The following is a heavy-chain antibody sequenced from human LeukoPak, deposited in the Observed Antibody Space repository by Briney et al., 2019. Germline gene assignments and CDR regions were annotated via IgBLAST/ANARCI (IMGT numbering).Heavy chain of an antibody. J-gene: IGHJ4*02. Sequence: PGGSLRLSRAASGFTFSDYYMSWIRQAPGKGLEWVSYISSSGSTIYYADSVKGRFTISRDNAKNSLYLQMNSLRAEDTAVYYCARELAVVSVFDYWGQGTLVTVSS. CDR3: ARELAVVSVFDY. CDR1: GFTFSDYY. D-gene: IGHD6-19*01. V-gene: IGHV3-11*01. CDR2: ISSSGSTI.